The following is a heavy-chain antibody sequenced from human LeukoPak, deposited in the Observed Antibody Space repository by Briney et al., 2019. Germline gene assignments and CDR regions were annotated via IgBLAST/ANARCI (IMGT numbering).Heavy chain of an antibody. V-gene: IGHV3-66*01. Sequence: PGGSLRLSCAASGFTVSTRYMTWVRQAPGKGLEWVPVIYSAGTTYYADSVKGRFTISRDNSKNTLYLQMNSLRAEDTAVYYCARDPYTPLIFWGQGTLVTVSS. CDR3: ARDPYTPLIF. CDR1: GFTVSTRY. D-gene: IGHD3/OR15-3a*01. J-gene: IGHJ1*01. CDR2: IYSAGTT.